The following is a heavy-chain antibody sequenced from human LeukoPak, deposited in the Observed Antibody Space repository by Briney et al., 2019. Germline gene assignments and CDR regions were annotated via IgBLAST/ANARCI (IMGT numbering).Heavy chain of an antibody. CDR1: GFTFSSYA. V-gene: IGHV3-23*01. Sequence: GGSLRLSCAASGFTFSSYAMSWVRQAPGKGLEWVSAISGSGGSTYYADSVKGRFTISRDNSKNTLYLQMNSLRAEDTAVYYCAKAEIAVAGNYYYYYGMDVWGQGTTVTVSS. CDR2: ISGSGGST. J-gene: IGHJ6*02. D-gene: IGHD6-19*01. CDR3: AKAEIAVAGNYYYYYGMDV.